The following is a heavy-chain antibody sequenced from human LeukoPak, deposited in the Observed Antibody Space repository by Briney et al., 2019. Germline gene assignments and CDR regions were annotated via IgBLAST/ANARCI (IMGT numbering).Heavy chain of an antibody. CDR3: ARSVVEWGTLAAKNWFDP. CDR2: MNPNSGNT. V-gene: IGHV1-8*03. D-gene: IGHD1-26*01. Sequence: GASVKVSCKASGYTFTSYDINWVRQATGQGLEWMGWMNPNSGNTGYAQKFQGRVTITRNTSISTAYMELSSLRSEDTAVYYCARSVVEWGTLAAKNWFDPWGQGTLVTVSS. J-gene: IGHJ5*02. CDR1: GYTFTSYD.